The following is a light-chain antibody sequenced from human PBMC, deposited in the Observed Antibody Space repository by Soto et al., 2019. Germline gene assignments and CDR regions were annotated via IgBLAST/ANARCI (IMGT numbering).Light chain of an antibody. J-gene: IGLJ3*02. CDR3: QSYDSRNQG. V-gene: IGLV6-57*02. CDR2: EDN. CDR1: SGSIASNY. Sequence: NFMLTQPHSVSESPGKTVTISCTGNRSGSIASNYVQWYQQRPGSAPTTVIYEDNQRPSGVPDRFSGSVDRSSNSASLTISGLKTEDEADEYCQSYDSRNQGFGGGTKLTGL.